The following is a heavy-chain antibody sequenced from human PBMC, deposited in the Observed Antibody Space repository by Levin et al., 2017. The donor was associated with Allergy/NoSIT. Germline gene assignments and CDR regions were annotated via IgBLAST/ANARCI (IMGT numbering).Heavy chain of an antibody. Sequence: PGGSLRLSCTASGFTFSHFAIHWVRQAPGKGLEWVTVISYDGSNKYYADSVKGRFTISRDNSKNTLYLQMNSLRGEDTAVYYCARGAVSKPHDYYAMDVWGQGTTVAVSS. V-gene: IGHV3-30-3*01. CDR2: ISYDGSNK. CDR3: ARGAVSKPHDYYAMDV. D-gene: IGHD1-26*01. CDR1: GFTFSHFA. J-gene: IGHJ6*02.